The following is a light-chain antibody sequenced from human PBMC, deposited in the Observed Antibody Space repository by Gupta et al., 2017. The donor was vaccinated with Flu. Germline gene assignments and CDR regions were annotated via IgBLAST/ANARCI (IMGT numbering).Light chain of an antibody. CDR1: SSVVCGSNY. J-gene: IGLJ3*02. CDR3: HSYKPISNPWV. Sequence: ITTYCTGSSSVVCGSNYVSWYHLHTGHAPILMLYEVSSRCSAFPDRFSASKSATTAALTTAGLQAEAEADYYWHSYKPISNPWVFGGGTKLTVL. V-gene: IGLV2-14*01. CDR2: EVS.